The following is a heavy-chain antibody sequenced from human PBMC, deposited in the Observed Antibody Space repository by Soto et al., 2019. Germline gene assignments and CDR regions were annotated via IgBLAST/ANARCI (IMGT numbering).Heavy chain of an antibody. CDR3: ARDRRYCSGTSCYYLLGPDY. D-gene: IGHD2-2*01. CDR1: GYSFINYH. CDR2: INPSDDTT. J-gene: IGHJ4*02. V-gene: IGHV1-46*01. Sequence: QVQLIQSGAEVKKPGASVKVSCKASGYSFINYHIHWVRQAPGQGLEWLGMINPSDDTTHYAQKCQGRVSRSADTSTTTVYMEVISLRSEETAVDFCARDRRYCSGTSCYYLLGPDYWGRGTLVTVSS.